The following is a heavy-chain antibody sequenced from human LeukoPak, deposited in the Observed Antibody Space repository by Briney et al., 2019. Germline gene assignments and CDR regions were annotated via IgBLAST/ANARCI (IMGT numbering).Heavy chain of an antibody. CDR3: ARDEIAVADL. CDR1: GGTFSSYA. D-gene: IGHD6-19*01. V-gene: IGHV1-69*06. CDR2: IIPIFGTA. Sequence: GASVKVSCKASGGTFSSYAISWVRQAPGQGLEWVGGIIPIFGTANYAQKFQGRVTITADKSTSTAYMELSSLRSEDTAVYYCARDEIAVADLWGQGTMVTVSS. J-gene: IGHJ3*01.